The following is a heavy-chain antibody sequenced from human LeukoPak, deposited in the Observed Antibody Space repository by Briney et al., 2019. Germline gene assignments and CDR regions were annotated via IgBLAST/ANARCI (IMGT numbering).Heavy chain of an antibody. Sequence: SETLSLTCTVSGGSINSGAHYWSWVRQPPGKGLEWIGYISYSGSTYYNPSLKSRVTISVDTSKNQFSLKLSSVTAADTAVYYCARGPKYYGSGLWFDYWGQGTLVTVSS. V-gene: IGHV4-30-4*01. CDR1: GGSINSGAHY. CDR2: ISYSGST. J-gene: IGHJ4*02. D-gene: IGHD3-10*01. CDR3: ARGPKYYGSGLWFDY.